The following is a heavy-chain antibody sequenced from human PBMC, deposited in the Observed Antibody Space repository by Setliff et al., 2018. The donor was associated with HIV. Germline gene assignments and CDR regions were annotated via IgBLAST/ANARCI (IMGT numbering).Heavy chain of an antibody. Sequence: PSETLSLTCTVSGGSVSDTSYYWGWIRQPPGKGLEWLANVYYSGGTYYNPSLNSRVTISVDTSRNQFSLKLTSVTAADTALYFSARPGDSGYDFRGYFDYWGQGKLVTVSS. D-gene: IGHD5-12*01. J-gene: IGHJ4*02. CDR3: ARPGDSGYDFRGYFDY. CDR2: VYYSGGT. V-gene: IGHV4-39*01. CDR1: GGSVSDTSYY.